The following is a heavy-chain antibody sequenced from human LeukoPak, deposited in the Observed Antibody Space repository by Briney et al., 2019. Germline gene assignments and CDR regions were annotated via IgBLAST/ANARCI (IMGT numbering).Heavy chain of an antibody. D-gene: IGHD5-18*01. CDR2: INPSGGGT. J-gene: IGHJ5*02. V-gene: IGHV1-46*01. CDR1: GYTFTGYY. Sequence: ASVKVSCKASGYTFTGYYMHWVRQAPGQGLEWMGIINPSGGGTSYAQKFQGRVTMTRDTSTSTVYMELSSLRSEDTAVYYCASQRTGVDTAMVNDWFDPWGQGTLVTVSS. CDR3: ASQRTGVDTAMVNDWFDP.